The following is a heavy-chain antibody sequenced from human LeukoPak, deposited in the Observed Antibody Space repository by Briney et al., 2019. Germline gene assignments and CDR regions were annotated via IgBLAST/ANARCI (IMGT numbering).Heavy chain of an antibody. V-gene: IGHV4-4*07. CDR1: GGSISSYY. CDR2: IYTSGST. Sequence: NPSETLSLTCTVSGGSISSYYRSWMRQPAGKGLEWIGRIYTSGSTNYNPSLKSRVTMSVDTSKNQFSLKLSSVTAADTAVYYCARAGYYGSDPPGWFDPWGQGTLVTVSS. J-gene: IGHJ5*02. CDR3: ARAGYYGSDPPGWFDP. D-gene: IGHD3-10*01.